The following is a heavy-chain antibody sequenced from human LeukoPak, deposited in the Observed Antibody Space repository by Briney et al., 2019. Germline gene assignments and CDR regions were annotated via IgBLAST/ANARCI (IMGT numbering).Heavy chain of an antibody. Sequence: GGPLRLSCAASGFIFSDYYMTWIRQAPGKGLEWVAHIDVRGDTILYADSVKGRFTISRDSAKNSLFLQMNSLRVEDTAVYYCAREDNVWNLLYNYYMDVWGKGTTVTVS. CDR1: GFIFSDYY. V-gene: IGHV3-11*01. D-gene: IGHD1-1*01. CDR3: AREDNVWNLLYNYYMDV. CDR2: IDVRGDTI. J-gene: IGHJ6*03.